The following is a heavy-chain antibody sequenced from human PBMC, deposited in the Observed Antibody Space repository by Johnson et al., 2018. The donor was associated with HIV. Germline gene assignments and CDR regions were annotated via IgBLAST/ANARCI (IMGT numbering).Heavy chain of an antibody. Sequence: EQLVESGGGVVRPGGSLRLSCAASGFTFDDYGMNWVRQAPGKGLEWVSGINWNSGSIGYADFVKGRFTISRDNSNNTLYLQMNSLRVEDTAVYLCARGRISMKVVDLRGGGFDIWGQGTKVTVSS. V-gene: IGHV3-20*01. D-gene: IGHD3-22*01. CDR2: INWNSGSI. CDR1: GFTFDDYG. J-gene: IGHJ3*02. CDR3: ARGRISMKVVDLRGGGFDI.